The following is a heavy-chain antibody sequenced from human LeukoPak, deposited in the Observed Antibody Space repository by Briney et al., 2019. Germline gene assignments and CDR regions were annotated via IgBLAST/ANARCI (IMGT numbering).Heavy chain of an antibody. CDR3: AKHGIRVKGYYGFWSGYSNFDN. D-gene: IGHD3-3*01. CDR2: INHSGST. J-gene: IGHJ4*02. V-gene: IGHV4-34*01. Sequence: PSETLSLTCAVYGGSFSGYYWSWIRQPPGKGLEWIGEINHSGSTNYNPSLKSRVTISVDTSKNQFSLKLSSVTAADTAVYYCAKHGIRVKGYYGFWSGYSNFDNWGQGILVTVSS. CDR1: GGSFSGYY.